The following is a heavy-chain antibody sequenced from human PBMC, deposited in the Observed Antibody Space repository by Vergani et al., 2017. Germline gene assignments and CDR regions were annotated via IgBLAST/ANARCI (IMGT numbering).Heavy chain of an antibody. V-gene: IGHV4-39*01. D-gene: IGHD3-16*01. CDR2: IYYSGST. CDR3: ARHDSGHYDSSYYGLDV. J-gene: IGHJ6*02. CDR1: GGPISSSSHF. Sequence: QLQLHKSGPGLVKPSETLSLTCTLSGGPISSSSHFCGWLRQTPGKGLEWIGSIYYSGSTYYNPSLKSRVSISVDTSKNQFSLKLSSVTAADSAVYYCARHDSGHYDSSYYGLDVWGQGTTVTVSS.